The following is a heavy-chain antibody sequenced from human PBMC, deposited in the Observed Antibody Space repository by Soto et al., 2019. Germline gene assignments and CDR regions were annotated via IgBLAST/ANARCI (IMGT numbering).Heavy chain of an antibody. D-gene: IGHD3-22*01. Sequence: QVQLVESGGGVVQPGTSLRLSCAASGFTFSSYGIHWVRQPPGKGLAWVAVISNDGGNKFYADSVKGRFTISRDNSKNPVYLPMNSLRAEDTAVYYCTTYYDSSGYYNPPDYYGMDVWGQGTTVTVSS. J-gene: IGHJ6*02. CDR2: ISNDGGNK. V-gene: IGHV3-30*03. CDR3: TTYYDSSGYYNPPDYYGMDV. CDR1: GFTFSSYG.